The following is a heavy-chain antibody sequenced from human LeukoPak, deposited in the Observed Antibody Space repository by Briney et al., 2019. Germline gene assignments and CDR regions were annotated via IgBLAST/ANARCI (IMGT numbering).Heavy chain of an antibody. J-gene: IGHJ4*02. CDR3: AREGDAGIAVAGPFDY. V-gene: IGHV1-69*01. CDR1: GGTFSSYA. CDR2: IIPIFGTA. D-gene: IGHD6-19*01. Sequence: SVKVSCKASGGTFSSYAISWARQAPGQGLEWMGGIIPIFGTANYAQKFQGRVTITADESTSTAYMELSSLRSEDTAVYYCAREGDAGIAVAGPFDYWGQGTLVTVSS.